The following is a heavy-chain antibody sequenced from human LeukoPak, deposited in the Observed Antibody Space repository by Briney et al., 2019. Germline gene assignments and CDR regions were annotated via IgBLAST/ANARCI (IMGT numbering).Heavy chain of an antibody. Sequence: SETLSLTCTVSGGSISSYYWSWIRQPAGKGLEWIGRIYSSGSTNYNPSLKSRITMSVDTSKNQFSLNLASVTAADTAVYYCARENSTYRGLGWGPGTLVTVSS. CDR3: ARENSTYRGLG. J-gene: IGHJ4*02. D-gene: IGHD2/OR15-2a*01. V-gene: IGHV4-4*07. CDR1: GGSISSYY. CDR2: IYSSGST.